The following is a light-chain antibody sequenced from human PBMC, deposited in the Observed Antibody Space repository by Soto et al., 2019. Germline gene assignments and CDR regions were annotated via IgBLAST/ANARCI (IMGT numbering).Light chain of an antibody. V-gene: IGKV3-15*01. Sequence: ELVMTQSPATLSVSPGERATLSCRASQSISTEVAWYQQKPGQPPRLLIYSASTTATGGPARFTGSGSGSEFPLTTSGLQSDDFADYYCQQGHNWPLTFGQRTRLQI. CDR2: SAS. CDR1: QSISTE. J-gene: IGKJ2*01. CDR3: QQGHNWPLT.